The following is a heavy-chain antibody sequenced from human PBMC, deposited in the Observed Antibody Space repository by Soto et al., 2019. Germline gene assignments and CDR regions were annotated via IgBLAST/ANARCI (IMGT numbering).Heavy chain of an antibody. D-gene: IGHD5-12*01. V-gene: IGHV3-74*01. CDR3: ARGARGLYFMDV. CDR2: IKGDLITT. Sequence: EVLVVESGGGLVQPGGSLRLSCAASGFTFSDYWMHWVRQAPGKGLVWVSRIKGDLITTNYADSVKGRFTISRDNARNTVSLQIDSLRAEDTAVYYCARGARGLYFMDVWGKGTTVTVSS. CDR1: GFTFSDYW. J-gene: IGHJ6*03.